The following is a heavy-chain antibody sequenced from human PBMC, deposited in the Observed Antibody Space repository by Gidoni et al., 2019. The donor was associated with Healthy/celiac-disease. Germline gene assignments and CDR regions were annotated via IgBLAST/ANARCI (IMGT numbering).Heavy chain of an antibody. J-gene: IGHJ4*02. D-gene: IGHD3-22*01. Sequence: EVQLVESGGGLVQPGGSLRLSCVVSGFTFSSYWMSWVRQAPGKGLEWVANIKQDGSEKYYVDSVKGRFTISRDNAKNSLYLQMNSLRAEDTAVYYCARAPYYYDSSGYYSYYFDYWGQGTLVTVSS. CDR1: GFTFSSYW. CDR2: IKQDGSEK. V-gene: IGHV3-7*01. CDR3: ARAPYYYDSSGYYSYYFDY.